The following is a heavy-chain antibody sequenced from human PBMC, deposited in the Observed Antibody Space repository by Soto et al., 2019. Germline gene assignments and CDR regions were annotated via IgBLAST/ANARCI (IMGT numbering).Heavy chain of an antibody. Sequence: GASVRVSCKASAYTFTSYDINWVRQATGQGLEWMGWMNPNSGNTGYAQKFQGRVTMTRNTSISTAYMELSSLRSEDTAVYYCARGLYGSIWLYYYYGMDVWGQGTTVTVSS. CDR3: ARGLYGSIWLYYYYGMDV. J-gene: IGHJ6*02. D-gene: IGHD6-13*01. CDR1: AYTFTSYD. CDR2: MNPNSGNT. V-gene: IGHV1-8*01.